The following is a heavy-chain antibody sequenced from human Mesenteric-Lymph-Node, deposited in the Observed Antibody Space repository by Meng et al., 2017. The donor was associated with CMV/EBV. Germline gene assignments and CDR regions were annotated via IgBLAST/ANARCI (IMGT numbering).Heavy chain of an antibody. D-gene: IGHD3-10*01. Sequence: VYGGSFSGYYWSWIRQPPGKGLEWIGEISHSGSTDYNPSLKSRVTISVDTSKNQFSLKLSSVTAADTAVFYCARVGVPRSSFYFDYWGQGTLVTVSS. CDR3: ARVGVPRSSFYFDY. J-gene: IGHJ4*02. CDR2: ISHSGST. CDR1: GGSFSGYY. V-gene: IGHV4-34*01.